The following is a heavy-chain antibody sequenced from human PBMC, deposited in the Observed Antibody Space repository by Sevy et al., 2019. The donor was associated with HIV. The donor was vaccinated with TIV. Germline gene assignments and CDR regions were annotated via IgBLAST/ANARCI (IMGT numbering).Heavy chain of an antibody. CDR3: ARDRDDGYCTNGVCFNFDN. CDR1: GFTFDDYA. Sequence: GGSLRLSCAASGFTFDDYAMHWVRQAPGKGLEWVSGISWNSASIDYVDSVKGRFTISRDNAKNSLYLQMKSLRAEDTASYYCARDRDDGYCTNGVCFNFDNWGQGTLVTVSS. CDR2: ISWNSASI. D-gene: IGHD2-8*01. J-gene: IGHJ4*01. V-gene: IGHV3-9*01.